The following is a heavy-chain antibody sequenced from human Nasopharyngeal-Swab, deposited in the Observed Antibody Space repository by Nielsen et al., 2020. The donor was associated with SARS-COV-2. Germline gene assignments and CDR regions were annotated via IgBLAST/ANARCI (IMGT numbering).Heavy chain of an antibody. CDR3: ARLPMRAASGRGAFDI. J-gene: IGHJ3*02. V-gene: IGHV5-51*01. CDR2: IYPGDSDT. Sequence: GESLKISCKASGYNFATYWIGWVRQMPGEGLRWMGLIYPGDSDTRYSPSLQGQVTISADRSITTAYLQWSSLKASDTAMYYCARLPMRAASGRGAFDIWGQGTMGTVSS. D-gene: IGHD6-13*01. CDR1: GYNFATYW.